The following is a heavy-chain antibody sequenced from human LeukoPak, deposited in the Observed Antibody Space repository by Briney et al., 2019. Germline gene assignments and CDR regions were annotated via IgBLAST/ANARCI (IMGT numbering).Heavy chain of an antibody. J-gene: IGHJ4*02. CDR3: AGRVGTY. Sequence: SETPSLTCAVYGGSFSGYYWSWIRQPPGKGLEWIGEINHSGSTNYNPSLKSRVTISVDTSKNQFSLKLSSVTAADTAVYYCAGRVGTYWGQGTLVTVSS. CDR1: GGSFSGYY. D-gene: IGHD1-26*01. CDR2: INHSGST. V-gene: IGHV4-34*01.